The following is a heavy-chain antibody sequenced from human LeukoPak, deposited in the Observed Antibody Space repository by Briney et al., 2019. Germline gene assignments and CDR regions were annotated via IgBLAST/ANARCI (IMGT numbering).Heavy chain of an antibody. CDR2: FSSSGSYI. D-gene: IGHD2-21*01. V-gene: IGHV3-21*01. J-gene: IGHJ6*04. CDR3: ARDNGDVVAPLLDV. Sequence: GGSLRLSCAASGFTFSSYSMNWVRQAPGKGLEWVSFFSSSGSYIYYADSVKGRFTISRNNAKNSLYLQMNSLRAEDTAVYYCARDNGDVVAPLLDVWGKGTTVTISS. CDR1: GFTFSSYS.